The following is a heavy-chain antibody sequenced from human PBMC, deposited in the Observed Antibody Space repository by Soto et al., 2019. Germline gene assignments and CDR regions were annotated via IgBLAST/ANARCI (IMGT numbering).Heavy chain of an antibody. D-gene: IGHD5-18*01. V-gene: IGHV1-69*13. Sequence: ASVKVSCKASGGTFSSYAISWVRQAPGQGLEWMGGIIPIFGTANYAQKFQGRVTITADESTSTAYMELSSLRSEDTAVYYCAREPIQLWTDYYFDYWGQGTLVTVSS. CDR2: IIPIFGTA. CDR3: AREPIQLWTDYYFDY. CDR1: GGTFSSYA. J-gene: IGHJ4*02.